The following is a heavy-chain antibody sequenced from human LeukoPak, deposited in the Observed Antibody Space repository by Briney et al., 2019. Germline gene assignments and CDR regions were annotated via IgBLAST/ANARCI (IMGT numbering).Heavy chain of an antibody. CDR2: INPNSGGT. D-gene: IGHD2-2*01. CDR1: GYTFTGYY. CDR3: ASYYCSSTSCYAVY. V-gene: IGHV1-2*02. J-gene: IGHJ4*02. Sequence: ASVTVSCTASGYTFTGYYMHWVRQAPGQGLEWMGWINPNSGGTNYAQKFQGRVTMTRDTSISTAYMELSRLRSDDTAVYYCASYYCSSTSCYAVYWGQGTLVTVSS.